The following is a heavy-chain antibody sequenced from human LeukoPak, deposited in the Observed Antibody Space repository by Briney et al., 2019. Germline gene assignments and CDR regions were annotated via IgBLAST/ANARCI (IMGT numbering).Heavy chain of an antibody. D-gene: IGHD2-15*01. CDR1: EFSFSIYS. Sequence: GGSQRLSGAASEFSFSIYSMNWVRQAQGNGLEGVSYISSISNSMYYADSVKGRLTISRDNPNNSLYLEMNGLIAEHKALWYCVRGGGSCLDYWGQGTLVAVSS. V-gene: IGHV3-48*01. CDR3: VRGGGSCLDY. J-gene: IGHJ4*02. CDR2: ISSISNSM.